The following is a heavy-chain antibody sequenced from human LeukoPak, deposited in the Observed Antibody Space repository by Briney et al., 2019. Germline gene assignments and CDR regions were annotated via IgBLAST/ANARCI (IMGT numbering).Heavy chain of an antibody. J-gene: IGHJ4*02. CDR1: GGSISSYY. CDR3: ARSGYSYGWDYFDY. D-gene: IGHD5-18*01. CDR2: IYCSGST. Sequence: SETLSLTCTVSGGSISSYYWSWIRQPPGKGLEWIGYIYCSGSTNYNPSLKSRVTISVDTSKNQFSLKLSSVTAADTAVYYCARSGYSYGWDYFDYWGQGTLVTVSS. V-gene: IGHV4-59*01.